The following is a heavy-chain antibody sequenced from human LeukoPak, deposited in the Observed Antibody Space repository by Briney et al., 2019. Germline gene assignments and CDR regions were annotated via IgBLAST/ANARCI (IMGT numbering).Heavy chain of an antibody. J-gene: IGHJ4*02. Sequence: ASVKVSCKASGYTFTGYYMHWVRQAPGQGLEWMGWINPNSGGTNYAQKFQGRVTMTRDTSISTAYMELSRLRSDDTAVYYCARARRYFDWLLPGDYWGQGTLVTVSS. CDR1: GYTFTGYY. CDR2: INPNSGGT. D-gene: IGHD3-9*01. CDR3: ARARRYFDWLLPGDY. V-gene: IGHV1-2*02.